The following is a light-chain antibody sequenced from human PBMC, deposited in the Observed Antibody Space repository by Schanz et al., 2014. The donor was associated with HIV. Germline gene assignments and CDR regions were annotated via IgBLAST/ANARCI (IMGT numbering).Light chain of an antibody. CDR1: SSDVGGYNY. Sequence: QSVLTQPPSASGSPGQSVTISCTGTSSDVGGYNYVSWYQQHPGKAPKLMIYEVSERPSGVPDRFSGSKSGNTASLTVSGLQADDEADYYCCSYAGRYTFYVFGTGTKLTVL. CDR2: EVS. J-gene: IGLJ1*01. V-gene: IGLV2-8*01. CDR3: CSYAGRYTFYV.